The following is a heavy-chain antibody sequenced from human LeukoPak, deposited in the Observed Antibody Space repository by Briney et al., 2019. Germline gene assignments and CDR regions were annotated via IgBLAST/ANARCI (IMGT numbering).Heavy chain of an antibody. Sequence: ASVKVSCKASGYTFTSYDINWVRQATGQGLEWMGWMNPNSGNTGYAQKFQGRVTITRNTSISTAYMELSSLRSEDTAVYYGARVGGRSQQLGYMDVWGKGTTVTVSS. V-gene: IGHV1-8*03. CDR2: MNPNSGNT. D-gene: IGHD5-18*01. CDR3: ARVGGRSQQLGYMDV. CDR1: GYTFTSYD. J-gene: IGHJ6*03.